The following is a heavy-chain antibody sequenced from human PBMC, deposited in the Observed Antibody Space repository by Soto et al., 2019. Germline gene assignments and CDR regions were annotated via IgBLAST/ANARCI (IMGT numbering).Heavy chain of an antibody. CDR1: GGSISSYY. CDR3: ARSEYFDWSPPTFAY. Sequence: QVQLQESGPGLVKPSETLSLTCTVSGGSISSYYWSWIRQPPGKGLEWIGYIYYSGSTNYNPSLTSRVTISVDTSKNQFSLKLSSVTAADTAVYYCARSEYFDWSPPTFAYWGQGTLVTVSS. V-gene: IGHV4-59*01. CDR2: IYYSGST. D-gene: IGHD3-9*01. J-gene: IGHJ4*02.